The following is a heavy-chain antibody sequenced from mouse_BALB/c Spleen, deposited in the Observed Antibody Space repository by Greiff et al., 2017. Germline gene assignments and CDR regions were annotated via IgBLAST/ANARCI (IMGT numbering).Heavy chain of an antibody. CDR3: ARELAMDY. Sequence: DVKLVESGGDLVKPGGSLKLSCAASGFTFSSYGMSWVRQTPDKRLEWVATISSGGSYTYYPDSVKGRFTISRDNAKNTLYLQMSSLKSEDTAMYYCARELAMDYWGQGTSVTVSS. J-gene: IGHJ4*01. CDR1: GFTFSSYG. V-gene: IGHV5-6*02. CDR2: ISSGGSYT.